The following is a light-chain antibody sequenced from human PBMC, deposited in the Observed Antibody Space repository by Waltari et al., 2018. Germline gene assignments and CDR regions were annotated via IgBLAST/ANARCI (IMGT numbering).Light chain of an antibody. CDR1: NSNIARNF. Sequence: QSVLTQPPSVSGTSGQTITIPCSGSNSNIARNFVYWYQQLPGAPPRLLIYRHNPRPSGIPDRFSGSKSGTSASRAISGLRSDDEGDYFCSTWNNDLGGFVLFGEGTRLTVL. CDR3: STWNNDLGGFVL. J-gene: IGLJ2*01. V-gene: IGLV1-47*01. CDR2: RHN.